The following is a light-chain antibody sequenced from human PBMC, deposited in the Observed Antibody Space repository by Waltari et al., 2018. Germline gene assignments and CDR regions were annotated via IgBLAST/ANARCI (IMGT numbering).Light chain of an antibody. J-gene: IGKJ1*01. CDR2: DAS. V-gene: IGKV1D-12*01. CDR3: QETNTFPIT. CDR1: QDISNQ. Sequence: DIQMTQSPSSVSASVGDTVTITCRASQDISNQLTCSQQKPGKAPKFLIYDASTLESGVPSRFSGSGSGTDFTLTVRSLQPEDFATYYCQETNTFPITFGQGTKVELK.